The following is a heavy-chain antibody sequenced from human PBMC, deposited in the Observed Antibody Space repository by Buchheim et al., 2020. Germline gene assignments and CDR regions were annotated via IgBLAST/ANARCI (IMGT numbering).Heavy chain of an antibody. J-gene: IGHJ4*02. D-gene: IGHD5-24*01. CDR1: GFPFTNYG. Sequence: EVQLLESGGGLVQPGGSLRLSYVASGFPFTNYGMAWVRQAPGKGLEWVSSISGSGDKTDFADSVKGRFIISRDNSKNALYLQMNSLRAGDTALYYCAKDRIHRDDSDFWGQGTL. CDR2: ISGSGDKT. V-gene: IGHV3-23*01. CDR3: AKDRIHRDDSDF.